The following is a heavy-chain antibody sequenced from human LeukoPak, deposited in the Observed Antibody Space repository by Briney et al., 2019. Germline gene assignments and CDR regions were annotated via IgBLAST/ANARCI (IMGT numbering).Heavy chain of an antibody. Sequence: ASVKVSCKTSGYTFTKYLIHWVRQAPGQGLEWMGTINPSGDSTNYAQRFQGRVTLTEDTSTSTVYMELSSLTSEDTAVYYCARAPLRYCSSTSCSKFDPWGQGTLVTVSS. D-gene: IGHD2-2*01. J-gene: IGHJ5*02. CDR1: GYTFTKYL. V-gene: IGHV1-46*01. CDR2: INPSGDST. CDR3: ARAPLRYCSSTSCSKFDP.